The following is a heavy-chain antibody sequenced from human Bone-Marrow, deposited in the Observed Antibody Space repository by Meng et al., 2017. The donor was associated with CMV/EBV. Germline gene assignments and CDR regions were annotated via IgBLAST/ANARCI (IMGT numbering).Heavy chain of an antibody. J-gene: IGHJ6*02. D-gene: IGHD3-22*01. CDR3: ASEALTYYYDSSPLYGMDV. CDR2: ISYDGSNK. Sequence: GESLKISCAASGFTFSSYAMHWRRQAPGKGLEWVAVISYDGSNKYYADSVKGRFTISRDNSKNTLYLQMNSLRAEETAVYYCASEALTYYYDSSPLYGMDVCGQGTTVTASS. CDR1: GFTFSSYA. V-gene: IGHV3-30*04.